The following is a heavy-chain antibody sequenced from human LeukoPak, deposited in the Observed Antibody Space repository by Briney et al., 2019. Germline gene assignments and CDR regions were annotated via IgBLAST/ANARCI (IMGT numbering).Heavy chain of an antibody. J-gene: IGHJ4*02. CDR1: GFXFSSYG. CDR2: IWYDGSNK. Sequence: GGSLRLSCAASGFXFSSYGIHWVRQAPGKGREWVAVIWYDGSNKYYADSVKGRLTISRDNAKNTLYLQMNSLRAEDTAVYYCASLGYNSWYAFDYWGQGTLVTVSS. CDR3: ASLGYNSWYAFDY. D-gene: IGHD2/OR15-2a*01. V-gene: IGHV3-33*03.